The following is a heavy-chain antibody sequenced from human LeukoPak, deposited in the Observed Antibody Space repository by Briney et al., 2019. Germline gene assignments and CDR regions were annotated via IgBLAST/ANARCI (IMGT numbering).Heavy chain of an antibody. CDR3: ARDLVAFDY. D-gene: IGHD2-15*01. CDR2: IYTSGST. J-gene: IGHJ4*02. V-gene: IGHV4-4*07. Sequence: SETLSLTCTVAGGSFSDYYWSWIRQPAGKGLEGFGRIYTSGSTNYNPSLKSGVTMSLDMSKNQFSLKLNSVTAADTAVYHCARDLVAFDYWGQGALVIVSS. CDR1: GGSFSDYY.